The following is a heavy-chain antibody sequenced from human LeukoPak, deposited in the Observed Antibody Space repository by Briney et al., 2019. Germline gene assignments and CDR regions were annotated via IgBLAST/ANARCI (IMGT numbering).Heavy chain of an antibody. D-gene: IGHD4-17*01. CDR1: GFTFSSYG. V-gene: IGHV3-33*08. CDR2: IWYDGSNK. CDR3: ARDLGLGLRYYYYGMDV. Sequence: GGSLRLSCAASGFTFSSYGMHWVRQAPGKGLEWVAIIWYDGSNKYYADSVKGRFTISRDNSKNTLYLQMNSLRAEDTAVYYCARDLGLGLRYYYYGMDVWGQGTTVTVSS. J-gene: IGHJ6*02.